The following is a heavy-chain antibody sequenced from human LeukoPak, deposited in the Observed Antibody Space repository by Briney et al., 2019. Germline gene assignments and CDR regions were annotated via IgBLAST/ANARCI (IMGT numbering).Heavy chain of an antibody. Sequence: SETLSLTCAVSGGSISSSNWWSWVRQPPGKGLEWIGEIYHSGSTNYNPSLKSRVTISVDKSKNQFSLKLSSVTAADTAVYYCARALTYYDFWSGYISGMDVWGQGTTVTVSS. V-gene: IGHV4-4*02. CDR2: IYHSGST. J-gene: IGHJ6*02. D-gene: IGHD3-3*01. CDR3: ARALTYYDFWSGYISGMDV. CDR1: GGSISSSNW.